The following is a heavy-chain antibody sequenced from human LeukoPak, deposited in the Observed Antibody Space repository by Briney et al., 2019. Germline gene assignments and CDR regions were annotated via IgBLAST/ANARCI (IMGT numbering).Heavy chain of an antibody. CDR3: ARATYYSASGDF. CDR1: GYSFTSYW. CDR2: IDPSDSYT. D-gene: IGHD3-10*01. V-gene: IGHV5-10-1*01. Sequence: RLGESLKISCKGSGYSFTSYWISWVRQMPGKGLEWMGRIDPSDSYTKYSPSFQGHVTMSADKSISTAYLQWSSLTASDTAMYYCARATYYSASGDFWGQRTLVTVSS. J-gene: IGHJ4*02.